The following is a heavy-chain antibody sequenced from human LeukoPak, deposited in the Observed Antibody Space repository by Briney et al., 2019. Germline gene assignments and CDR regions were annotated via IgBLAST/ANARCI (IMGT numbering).Heavy chain of an antibody. J-gene: IGHJ4*02. D-gene: IGHD2-15*01. CDR1: GGTFSSYA. CDR2: IIPILNIA. V-gene: IGHV1-69*04. Sequence: GASVKVSCKASGGTFSSYAINWVRQAPGQAREWMGKIIPILNIAHYAQKFQGRVTITADKSTSTAYMDLSSLRSEDTAVYYCARAPGSGEINFDYWGQGTLVTVSS. CDR3: ARAPGSGEINFDY.